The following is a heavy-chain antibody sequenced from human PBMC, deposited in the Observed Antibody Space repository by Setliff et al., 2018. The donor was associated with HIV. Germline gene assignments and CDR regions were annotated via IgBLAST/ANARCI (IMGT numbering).Heavy chain of an antibody. CDR3: ARDLPGMVP. D-gene: IGHD3-10*01. J-gene: IGHJ5*02. CDR1: GFTFSGYS. Sequence: GGSLRLSCAASGFTFSGYSMNWVRQAPGKGLEWVLSISSNSVEIFYSESLKCRFTISRDKPKNSLYLQMNSLRAEDPAVYYCARDLPGMVPWGQGTLFTGSS. V-gene: IGHV3-21*06. CDR2: ISSNSVEI.